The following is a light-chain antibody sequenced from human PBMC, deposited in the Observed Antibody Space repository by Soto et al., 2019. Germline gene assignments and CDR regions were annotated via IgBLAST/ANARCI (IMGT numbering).Light chain of an antibody. CDR1: SSDIGVYNY. CDR2: DVT. Sequence: QSVLTQPASVSGSPGQSITISCIGTSSDIGVYNYVSWYQQHPDKAPKLMIYDVTKRPSGVSDRFSGSKSGNTASLTISGLQAEDEADYYCSSFTFTATWVFGGGTKLTVL. CDR3: SSFTFTATWV. J-gene: IGLJ3*02. V-gene: IGLV2-14*01.